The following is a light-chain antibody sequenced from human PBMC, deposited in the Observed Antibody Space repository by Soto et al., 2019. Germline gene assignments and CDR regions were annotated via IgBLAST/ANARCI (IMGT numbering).Light chain of an antibody. CDR3: CSYAGSHFL. V-gene: IGLV2-11*01. Sequence: QSALTQPRSVSGSPGQSVTISCTGTSSDVGGYNYVSWYQQHPGKAPKLMIYDVSQRPSGVPDRLSGSKSGNTASLTISGLRDEDEADYYCCSYAGSHFLFGGGTKVTVL. CDR2: DVS. J-gene: IGLJ2*01. CDR1: SSDVGGYNY.